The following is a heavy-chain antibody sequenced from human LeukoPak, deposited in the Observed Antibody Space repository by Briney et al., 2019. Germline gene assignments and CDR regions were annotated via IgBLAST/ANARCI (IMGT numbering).Heavy chain of an antibody. D-gene: IGHD1-26*01. CDR1: GYTFTSYD. V-gene: IGHV1-69*04. J-gene: IGHJ4*02. CDR3: ARDFSGGVFDY. Sequence: SVKVSCKASGYTFTSYDINWVRQATGQGLEWMGRIIPIFGIANYAQKFQGRVTITADKSTSTAYMELSSLRSEDTAVYYCARDFSGGVFDYWGQGTLVTVSS. CDR2: IIPIFGIA.